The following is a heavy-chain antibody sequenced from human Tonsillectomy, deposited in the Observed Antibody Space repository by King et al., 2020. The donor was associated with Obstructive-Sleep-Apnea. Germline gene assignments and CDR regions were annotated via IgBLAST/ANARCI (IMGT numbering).Heavy chain of an antibody. J-gene: IGHJ5*02. V-gene: IGHV1-18*04. CDR2: ISAYNGNT. Sequence: QLVQSGAEVKKPGASVKVSCKATGYTFTSYGISWVRQAPGQGLEWMGWISAYNGNTNYAQTLQGRVTMTTDTSTSTAYMELRSLRSDDTAVYYCARGSSTIGYCSSTSCPFDPWGQGTLVTVSS. D-gene: IGHD2-2*01. CDR3: ARGSSTIGYCSSTSCPFDP. CDR1: GYTFTSYG.